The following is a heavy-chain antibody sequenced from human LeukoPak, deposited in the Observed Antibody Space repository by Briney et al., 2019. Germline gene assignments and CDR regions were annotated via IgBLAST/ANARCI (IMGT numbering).Heavy chain of an antibody. D-gene: IGHD1-14*01. J-gene: IGHJ6*02. CDR2: ISYDGSNK. CDR1: GFTFSSYA. V-gene: IGHV3-30-3*01. CDR3: ARDGQPDIYGMDV. Sequence: HPGRSLRLSCAASGFTFSSYAMHWVRQAPGKGLEWVAVISYDGSNKYYADSVKGRFTISRDNSKNTLYLQMNSLRAEDTAVYYCARDGQPDIYGMDVWGQGTTVTVPS.